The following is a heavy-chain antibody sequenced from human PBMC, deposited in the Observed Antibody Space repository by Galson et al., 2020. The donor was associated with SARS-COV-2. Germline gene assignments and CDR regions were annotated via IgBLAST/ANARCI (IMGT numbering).Heavy chain of an antibody. CDR2: IRYDGSNK. Sequence: GESLKISCAASGFTFSSYGMHWVRQAPGKGLEWVAFIRYDGSNKYYADSVKGRFTISRDNSKNTLYLQMNSLRAEDTAVYYCAKGVYDNSITSYMDVWGKGTTVTVSS. V-gene: IGHV3-30*02. CDR3: AKGVYDNSITSYMDV. J-gene: IGHJ6*03. CDR1: GFTFSSYG. D-gene: IGHD4-4*01.